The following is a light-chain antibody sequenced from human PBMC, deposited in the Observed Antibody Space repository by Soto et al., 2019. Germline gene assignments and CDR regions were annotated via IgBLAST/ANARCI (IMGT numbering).Light chain of an antibody. CDR1: QSVSSSY. CDR3: QQDYNLET. Sequence: PWDRVTLSCRASQSVSSSYLTWYQQKPGQAPRLLIYGASTRATGIPARFSGSGSGTDFTLTISSLQPEDFAVYYCQQDYNLETFGQGTKVEIK. CDR2: GAS. J-gene: IGKJ1*01. V-gene: IGKV3D-7*01.